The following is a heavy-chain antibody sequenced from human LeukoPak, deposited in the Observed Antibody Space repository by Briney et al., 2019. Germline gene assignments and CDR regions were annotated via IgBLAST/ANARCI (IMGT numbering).Heavy chain of an antibody. J-gene: IGHJ4*02. Sequence: SETLSLTCTVSGVSISNYYWSWIRQPPGKGLEWIGYISNSRSSNYNPSLKSRVTISVDTSKNQFSLKLSSVTAADTAVYYCARLGDCSGGSCYSSAVYFDYWGQGTLVTVTS. D-gene: IGHD2-15*01. CDR2: ISNSRSS. CDR3: ARLGDCSGGSCYSSAVYFDY. CDR1: GVSISNYY. V-gene: IGHV4-4*08.